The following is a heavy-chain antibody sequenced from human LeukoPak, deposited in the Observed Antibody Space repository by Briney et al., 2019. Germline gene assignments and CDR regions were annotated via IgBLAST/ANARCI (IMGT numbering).Heavy chain of an antibody. J-gene: IGHJ3*02. V-gene: IGHV3-7*03. D-gene: IGHD3-10*01. CDR1: GFTFSSYW. Sequence: GGSLTLSCAASGFTFSSYWMSWVRQAPGKGLEWVANIKQDGSEKYYVDSVKGRFTISRDNAKNSLYLQMSRLRAEDTAVYYCARKNSGINAFDIWGQGTMVTVSS. CDR3: ARKNSGINAFDI. CDR2: IKQDGSEK.